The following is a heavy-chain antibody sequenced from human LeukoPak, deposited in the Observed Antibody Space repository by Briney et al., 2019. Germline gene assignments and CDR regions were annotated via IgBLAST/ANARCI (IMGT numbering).Heavy chain of an antibody. V-gene: IGHV3-7*01. CDR1: GFTFSSYW. D-gene: IGHD6-13*01. CDR2: IKQDGSEK. J-gene: IGHJ4*02. Sequence: GGSLRLSCAASGFTFSSYWMSWVRQAPGKGLEWVANIKQDGSEKYYLDSVKGRFTISRDNAKNSLYLQMNSLRAEDTAVYYCARSGHYLAAAGKGKFDYWGQGTLVTVSS. CDR3: ARSGHYLAAAGKGKFDY.